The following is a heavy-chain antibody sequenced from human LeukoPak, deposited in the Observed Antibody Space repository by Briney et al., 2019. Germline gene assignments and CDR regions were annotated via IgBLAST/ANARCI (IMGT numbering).Heavy chain of an antibody. V-gene: IGHV3-48*02. CDR3: ARDSSDAYNPEPGY. J-gene: IGHJ4*02. CDR1: GFTFRSYS. Sequence: GGSLRLSCAASGFTFRSYSMNWVRQAPGKGLGWVSFISGMSSTIYYADSVKGRFTISRDNAKNSVYLQMNSLRDEDTAVYYCARDSSDAYNPEPGYWGQGTLVTVSS. D-gene: IGHD5-24*01. CDR2: ISGMSSTI.